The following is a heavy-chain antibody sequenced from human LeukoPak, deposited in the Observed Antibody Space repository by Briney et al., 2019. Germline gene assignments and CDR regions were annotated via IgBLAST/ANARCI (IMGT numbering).Heavy chain of an antibody. D-gene: IGHD2-2*01. CDR2: INHSGST. V-gene: IGHV4-34*01. Sequence: PSETLSLTCAVYGVSFSGYYWSWIRQPPGKGLEWIGEINHSGSTNYNPSLKSRVTISVDTSKNQFSLKLSSVTAADTAVYYCARPGEGYCSSTSCYAWYYFDYWGQGTLVTVSS. J-gene: IGHJ4*02. CDR3: ARPGEGYCSSTSCYAWYYFDY. CDR1: GVSFSGYY.